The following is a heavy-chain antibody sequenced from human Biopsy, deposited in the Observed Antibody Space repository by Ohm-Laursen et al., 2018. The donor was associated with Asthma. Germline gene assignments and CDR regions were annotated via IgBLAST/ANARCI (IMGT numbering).Heavy chain of an antibody. D-gene: IGHD4-17*01. V-gene: IGHV3-53*01. CDR3: ARAGDTNDYGPAFDI. CDR1: GVNVTNNY. Sequence: SLRLSCTASGVNVTNNYMTWVRQAPGKGLEWVSIMYAGGSRLYADRVKGRFTISRDNSKNTLYLQMDSLRPEDTALYYCARAGDTNDYGPAFDIWGLGTMVTVSS. CDR2: MYAGGSR. J-gene: IGHJ3*02.